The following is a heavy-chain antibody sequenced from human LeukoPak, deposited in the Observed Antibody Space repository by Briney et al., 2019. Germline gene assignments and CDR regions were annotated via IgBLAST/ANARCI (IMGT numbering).Heavy chain of an antibody. Sequence: ASVKVSCKASGYSFTSYGFSWVRQAPGQGLEWMGWISAYNGNTKYAQNIQGRVTMTTDSSTTTAYMELRSLGYDDTAVYYCARDGVADGSWSQFDYWGQGTLLTVSS. D-gene: IGHD6-13*01. J-gene: IGHJ4*02. CDR3: ARDGVADGSWSQFDY. CDR1: GYSFTSYG. V-gene: IGHV1-18*01. CDR2: ISAYNGNT.